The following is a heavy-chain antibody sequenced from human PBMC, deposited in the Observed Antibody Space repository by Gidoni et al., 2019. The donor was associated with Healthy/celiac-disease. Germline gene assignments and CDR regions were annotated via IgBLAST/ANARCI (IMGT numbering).Heavy chain of an antibody. CDR1: GYTFTSYY. D-gene: IGHD3-9*01. V-gene: IGHV1-46*01. CDR3: ARDGAYYDILTGETRGAGWFDP. CDR2: INPSGGST. J-gene: IGHJ5*02. Sequence: QVQLVQSGAEVKKPGASVKVSCKASGYTFTSYYMHWVRQAPGQGLEWMGIINPSGGSTSYAQKFQGRVTMTRDTSTSTVYMELSSLRSEDTAVYYCARDGAYYDILTGETRGAGWFDPWGQGTLVTVSS.